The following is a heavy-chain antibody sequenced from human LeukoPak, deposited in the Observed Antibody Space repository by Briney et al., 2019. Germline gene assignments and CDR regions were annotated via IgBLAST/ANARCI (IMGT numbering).Heavy chain of an antibody. CDR2: IYYSGST. CDR3: ARRGYSDPPYYFDY. J-gene: IGHJ4*02. D-gene: IGHD6-13*01. V-gene: IGHV4-39*01. Sequence: SETLSLTRTVSGGSISSYYWGWIRQPPGKGLEWIGSIYYSGSTYYNPSLKSRVTISVDTSKNQFSLKLSSVTAADTAVYYCARRGYSDPPYYFDYWGQGTLVTVSS. CDR1: GGSISSYY.